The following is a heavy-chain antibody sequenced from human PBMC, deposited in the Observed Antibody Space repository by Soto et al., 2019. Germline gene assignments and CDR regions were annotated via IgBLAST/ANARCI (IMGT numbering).Heavy chain of an antibody. D-gene: IGHD2-2*02. V-gene: IGHV4-4*07. Sequence: SETLSLTCTVSGGSISSYYWSWIRQPAGKGLEWIGRIYTSGSTNYNPSFKTGVTMPVDTSKNQFSLKLSSVTAADTAVYYFGRDWVLFIVVVPAALRDYYYYGMDVWGQGTTVTVS. CDR3: GRDWVLFIVVVPAALRDYYYYGMDV. J-gene: IGHJ6*02. CDR2: IYTSGST. CDR1: GGSISSYY.